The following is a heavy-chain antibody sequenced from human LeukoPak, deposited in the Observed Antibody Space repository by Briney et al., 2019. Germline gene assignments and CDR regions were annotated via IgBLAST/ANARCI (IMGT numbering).Heavy chain of an antibody. J-gene: IGHJ4*02. D-gene: IGHD3-10*01. V-gene: IGHV3-30-3*01. CDR2: ISYDGSNK. CDR1: GFTFSSYA. Sequence: GGSLRLSCAASGFTFSSYAMHWVRQAPGKGLEWVEVISYDGSNKNYADSVKGRFTISRDNSKNTLYLQMDSLRAEDTAVYYCARSSYYYGSGSYPDYWGQGTLVTVSS. CDR3: ARSSYYYGSGSYPDY.